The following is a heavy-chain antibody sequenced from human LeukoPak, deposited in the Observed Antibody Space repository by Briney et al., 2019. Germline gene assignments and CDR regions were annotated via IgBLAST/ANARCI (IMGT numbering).Heavy chain of an antibody. D-gene: IGHD3-22*01. Sequence: GGSLRLSCAASGFSFSRYWMSWFRQAPGKGLEWVANIKQDGSEKQYVESVKGRFTISRDNAKNSLYLQMYSLRADDTAVYYCARSSSGYEDDYWGQGTLVTVSS. CDR2: IKQDGSEK. CDR3: ARSSSGYEDDY. J-gene: IGHJ4*02. CDR1: GFSFSRYW. V-gene: IGHV3-7*05.